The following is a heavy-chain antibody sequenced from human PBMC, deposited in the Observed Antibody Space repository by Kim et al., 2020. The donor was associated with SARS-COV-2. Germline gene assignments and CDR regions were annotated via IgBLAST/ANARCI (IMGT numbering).Heavy chain of an antibody. CDR2: IYYSGST. CDR1: GGSISSSSYY. CDR3: ARDRGSFCYYYYYCIDV. V-gene: IGHV4-39*07. Sequence: SETLSLTCTVSGGSISSSSYYWGWIRQPPGKGLEWIGSIYYSGSTYYNPSLKCRVTISVDTSKNQFSLKLSSVTAADTAAYYCARDRGSFCYYYYYCIDV. D-gene: IGHD6-13*01. J-gene: IGHJ6*01.